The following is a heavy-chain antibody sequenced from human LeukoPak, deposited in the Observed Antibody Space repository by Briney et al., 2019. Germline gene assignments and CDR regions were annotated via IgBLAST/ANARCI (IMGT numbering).Heavy chain of an antibody. V-gene: IGHV1-69*13. CDR3: AREAPRSVVVTASGWDGTKDY. CDR2: IIPIFGTA. D-gene: IGHD2-21*02. J-gene: IGHJ4*02. Sequence: ASVKVSCKASGGTFSSYAISWVRQAPGQGLEWMGGIIPIFGTANYAQKFQGRVTITADESTSTAYMELSSLRSEDTAVYYCAREAPRSVVVTASGWDGTKDYWGQGTLVTVSS. CDR1: GGTFSSYA.